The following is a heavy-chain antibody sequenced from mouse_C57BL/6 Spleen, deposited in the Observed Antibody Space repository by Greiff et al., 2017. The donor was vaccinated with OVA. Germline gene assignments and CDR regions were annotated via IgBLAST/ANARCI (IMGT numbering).Heavy chain of an antibody. CDR1: GYTFTDYY. D-gene: IGHD1-3*01. CDR3: ARESGWYFDV. CDR2: IYPGSGNT. V-gene: IGHV1-76*01. Sequence: QVQLQQSGAELVRPGASVKLSCKASGYTFTDYYINWVKQRPGQGLEWIARIYPGSGNTYYNEKFKGKATLTAEKSSSTAYMQLSSLTSEDSAVYFCARESGWYFDVWGTGTTVTVSS. J-gene: IGHJ1*03.